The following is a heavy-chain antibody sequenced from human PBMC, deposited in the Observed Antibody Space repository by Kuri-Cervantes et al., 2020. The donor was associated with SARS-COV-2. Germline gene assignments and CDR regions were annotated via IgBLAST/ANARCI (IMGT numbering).Heavy chain of an antibody. V-gene: IGHV1-2*04. CDR3: AREWEPGWSMDV. CDR2: INPNSGGT. D-gene: IGHD1-26*01. J-gene: IGHJ6*02. Sequence: ASVKVSCKASGHTFTGYYMHWVRQAPGQGLEWMGWINPNSGGTNYAQKFQGWVTMTRDTSISTAYMELSRLRSDDTAVYYCAREWEPGWSMDVWGQGTTVTVSS. CDR1: GHTFTGYY.